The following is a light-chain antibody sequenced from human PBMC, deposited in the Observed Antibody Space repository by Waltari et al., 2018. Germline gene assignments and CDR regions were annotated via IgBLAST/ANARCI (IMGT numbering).Light chain of an antibody. CDR1: QSVFYRSDNKNY. J-gene: IGKJ4*02. CDR3: QQYYSIPLT. V-gene: IGKV4-1*01. Sequence: DIVMTQSPDSLAVCLGERATINCKSSQSVFYRSDNKNYLAWYQQKPGHPPKLLIYWVAARESGVPDRFSGNGSETDFTLTISSLQAEDVSVYYCQQYYSIPLTFGGGTNVEIK. CDR2: WVA.